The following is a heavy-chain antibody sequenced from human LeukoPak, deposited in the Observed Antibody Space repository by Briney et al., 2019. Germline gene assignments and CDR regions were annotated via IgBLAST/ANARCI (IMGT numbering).Heavy chain of an antibody. J-gene: IGHJ3*02. CDR3: ARQATPLAAFDI. CDR2: INPSSGGT. V-gene: IGHV1-2*02. CDR1: GYTFTGYY. D-gene: IGHD5-12*01. Sequence: ASVKVSCKASGYTFTGYYMHWVRQAPGQGLERVGWINPSSGGTNYAQKFQGRVTMTRDTSISTAYMELSRLRYDATAVYYCARQATPLAAFDIWGQETLVTVSS.